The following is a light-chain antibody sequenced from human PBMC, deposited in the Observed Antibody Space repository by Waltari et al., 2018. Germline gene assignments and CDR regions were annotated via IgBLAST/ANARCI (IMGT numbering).Light chain of an antibody. J-gene: IGLJ3*02. CDR2: DVT. V-gene: IGLV2-14*01. CDR1: SSDLDSPNY. CDR3: SSHTSSSTLV. Sequence: QSALTQPAPVSGSPGQPITISCPPTSSDLDSPNYVYRYQQHTAKAPKPLIHDVTKRPSGVSNRFSGSKSGNTASLTISGLQGEDEADYYCSSHTSSSTLVFGGGTRLTVL.